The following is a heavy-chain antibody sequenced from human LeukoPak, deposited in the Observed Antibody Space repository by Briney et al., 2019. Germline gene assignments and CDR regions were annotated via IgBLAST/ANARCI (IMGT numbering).Heavy chain of an antibody. CDR2: ISSSSSYT. V-gene: IGHV3-11*05. CDR3: ARVATIGYREYFDY. Sequence: GGSLRLSCAASGFTFSDYYMSWIRQAPGKGLEWVTYISSSSSYTNYADSVKGRFTISRDNAKNSLYLQMNSLRAEDTAVYYCARVATIGYREYFDYWGQGTQVTVSS. J-gene: IGHJ4*02. CDR1: GFTFSDYY. D-gene: IGHD5-12*01.